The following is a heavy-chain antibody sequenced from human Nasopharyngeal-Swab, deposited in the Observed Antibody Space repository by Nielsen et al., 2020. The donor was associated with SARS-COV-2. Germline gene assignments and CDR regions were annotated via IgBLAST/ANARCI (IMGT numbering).Heavy chain of an antibody. V-gene: IGHV3-23*01. D-gene: IGHD2-2*01. Sequence: GGSLRLSSAASGFTFSSYAMSWVRQAPGKGLDWVSAFSGSGGSTYYADSVKGRFTISRDNSKNPLYLQMNSLRAEDTAVYYCAKDLREYCSSTSCTYYYYGMDVWGQGTTVTVSS. CDR2: FSGSGGST. CDR1: GFTFSSYA. CDR3: AKDLREYCSSTSCTYYYYGMDV. J-gene: IGHJ6*02.